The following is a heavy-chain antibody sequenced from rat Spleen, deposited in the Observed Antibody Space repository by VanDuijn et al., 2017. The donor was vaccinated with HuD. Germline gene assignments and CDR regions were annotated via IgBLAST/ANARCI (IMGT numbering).Heavy chain of an antibody. V-gene: IGHV5-31*01. Sequence: EVQLVESGGGLVQPGRSLKLSCAASGFTFNKYWMTWIRQAPGKGLEWVASITNTGGGTYSPDSVKGRFILSRDNVKSTLYLQMNSWRSEDTATYYCTTSIAATTYWGQGVMVTVSS. CDR3: TTSIAATTY. J-gene: IGHJ2*01. D-gene: IGHD1-2*01. CDR2: ITNTGGGT. CDR1: GFTFNKYW.